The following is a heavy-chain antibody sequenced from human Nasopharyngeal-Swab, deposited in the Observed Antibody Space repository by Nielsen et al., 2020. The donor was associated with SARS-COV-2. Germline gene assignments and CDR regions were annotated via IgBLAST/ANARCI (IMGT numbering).Heavy chain of an antibody. J-gene: IGHJ6*02. CDR2: ISSSSSYT. CDR1: GFTFSDYY. CDR3: ARERGLRFLEWLSLWGGMDV. V-gene: IGHV3-11*05. D-gene: IGHD3-3*01. Sequence: GGSLRLSCAASGFTFSDYYMSWIRQAPGKGLEWVSYISSSSSYTNYADSVKGRFTISRDNAKNSLYLQMNSLRAEDTAVYYCARERGLRFLEWLSLWGGMDVWGQGTTVTVSS.